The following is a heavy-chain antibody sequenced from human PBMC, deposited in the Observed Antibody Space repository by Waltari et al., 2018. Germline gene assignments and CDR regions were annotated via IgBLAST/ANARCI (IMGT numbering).Heavy chain of an antibody. D-gene: IGHD6-13*01. V-gene: IGHV1-8*03. Sequence: QVQLVQSGAEVKKPGASVKVSCKASGYTFPSYDINWVRLATGQGLEWMGWMNPNSGNTGYAQKFQGRVTITRNTSISTAYMELSSLRSEDTAVYYCARSGSSWLTRSYGMDVWGQGTTVTVSS. CDR2: MNPNSGNT. CDR1: GYTFPSYD. J-gene: IGHJ6*02. CDR3: ARSGSSWLTRSYGMDV.